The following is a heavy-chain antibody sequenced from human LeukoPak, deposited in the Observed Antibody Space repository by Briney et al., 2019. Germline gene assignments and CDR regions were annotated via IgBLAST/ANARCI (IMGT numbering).Heavy chain of an antibody. CDR2: IYYSAST. CDR1: GGSVSSGSYY. V-gene: IGHV4-61*01. Sequence: SETLSLTCTVSGGSVSSGSYYWSWIRQPPGKGLEWVGYIYYSASTNYNPSLKSRVTISVDTSNNQFSLKLSSVTAADTAVYYCARGSRGYSYGWGQGTLVTVSS. CDR3: ARGSRGYSYG. D-gene: IGHD5-18*01. J-gene: IGHJ4*02.